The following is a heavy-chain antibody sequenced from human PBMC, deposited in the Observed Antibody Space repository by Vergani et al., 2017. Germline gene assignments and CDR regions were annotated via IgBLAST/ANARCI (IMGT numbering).Heavy chain of an antibody. Sequence: QVQLVQSGAEVKKPGSSVKVSCKASGGTFSSYAISWVRQAPGQGLEWMGGIIPIFGTANYAQKFQGRVTITADESTSTAYMELSSLRSEDTAVYYCAGGRVYQLLDYYYYGMDVWGQGTTVTVSS. J-gene: IGHJ6*02. CDR3: AGGRVYQLLDYYYYGMDV. CDR1: GGTFSSYA. CDR2: IIPIFGTA. V-gene: IGHV1-69*01. D-gene: IGHD2-2*01.